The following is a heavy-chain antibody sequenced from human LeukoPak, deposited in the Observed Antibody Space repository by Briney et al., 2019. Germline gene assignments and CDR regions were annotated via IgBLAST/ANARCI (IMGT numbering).Heavy chain of an antibody. CDR3: ARSATRYSSKYYYGMDV. CDR1: GGSISSGSYY. V-gene: IGHV4-61*02. J-gene: IGHJ6*02. CDR2: IYTSGST. D-gene: IGHD4-11*01. Sequence: SETLSLTCTVSGGSISSGSYYWSWIRQPAGKGLEWIGRIYTSGSTNYNPSLKSRVTISVDTSKNQFSLKLSSVTAADTAAYYCARSATRYSSKYYYGMDVWGQGTTVTVSS.